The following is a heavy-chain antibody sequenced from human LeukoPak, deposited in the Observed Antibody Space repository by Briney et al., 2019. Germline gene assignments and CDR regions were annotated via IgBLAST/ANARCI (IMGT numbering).Heavy chain of an antibody. D-gene: IGHD2-2*01. CDR2: MNPNSGNT. V-gene: IGHV1-8*01. J-gene: IGHJ6*02. CDR3: AKAYPYIVVVPAAILYYYYYGMDV. Sequence: ASVKASCKASRYTFTSYDINWVRQATGQGLEWMGWMNPNSGNTGYAQKFQGRVTMTRNTSISTAYMELSSLRSEDTAVYYCAKAYPYIVVVPAAILYYYYYGMDVWGQGTTVTVSS. CDR1: RYTFTSYD.